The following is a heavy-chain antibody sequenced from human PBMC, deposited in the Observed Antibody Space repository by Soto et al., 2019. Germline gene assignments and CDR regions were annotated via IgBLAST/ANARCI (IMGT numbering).Heavy chain of an antibody. D-gene: IGHD3-3*01. CDR3: AIVTFFGVVIIGFDY. CDR1: GGSFSGYY. V-gene: IGHV4-34*01. Sequence: QVQLQQWGAGLLKPSETLSLTCAVYGGSFSGYYWSWIRQPPGKGLEWIGEINHSGSTNYNPSLKSRVTISVDTSKIQFSLKLSSVTAADTAVYYGAIVTFFGVVIIGFDYWGQGTLVTVSS. J-gene: IGHJ4*02. CDR2: INHSGST.